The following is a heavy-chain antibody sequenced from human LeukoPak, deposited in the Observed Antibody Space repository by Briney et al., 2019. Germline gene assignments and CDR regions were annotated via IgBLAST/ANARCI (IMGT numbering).Heavy chain of an antibody. J-gene: IGHJ5*02. Sequence: GGSLRLSCAASGFTFSSYWMTWVRQAPGKGLEWVANIKQDGSEKNYVDSLKGRFTISRDNAKNSLYLQMNSLRAEDTAVYYCARSRINDFWSGLDPWGQGTLVTVSS. CDR1: GFTFSSYW. CDR3: ARSRINDFWSGLDP. CDR2: IKQDGSEK. D-gene: IGHD3-3*01. V-gene: IGHV3-7*05.